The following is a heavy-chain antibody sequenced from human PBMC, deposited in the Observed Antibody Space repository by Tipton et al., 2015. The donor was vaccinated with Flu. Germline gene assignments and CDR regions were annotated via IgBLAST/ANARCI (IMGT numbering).Heavy chain of an antibody. CDR2: IYHSGSP. J-gene: IGHJ6*02. Sequence: TLSLTCSVSGDSIGSGYFWGWIRQPPGQGLEWIGNIYHSGSPYYNPSLKSRVTILIDQSKNQFFLNLTSVTAADTAVYYCARGRQFGSHSASLGVWGQGTTVTVSS. CDR3: ARGRQFGSHSASLGV. CDR1: GDSIGSGYF. D-gene: IGHD3-10*01. V-gene: IGHV4-38-2*02.